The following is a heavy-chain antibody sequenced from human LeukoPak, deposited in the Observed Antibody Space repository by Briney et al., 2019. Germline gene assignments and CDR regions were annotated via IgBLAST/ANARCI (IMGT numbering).Heavy chain of an antibody. CDR2: IFYSGRT. CDR3: ARHEEEDGYNAKTLDY. Sequence: SETLTLTCIVSGGSISGSNYYWGWIRQPPGMGLEWIGSIFYSGRTYFNPSLKSRVTISVDTSKNQFSLRLSSVTAADTAVYYCARHEEEDGYNAKTLDYWGQGALVTASS. V-gene: IGHV4-39*01. J-gene: IGHJ4*02. D-gene: IGHD5-24*01. CDR1: GGSISGSNYY.